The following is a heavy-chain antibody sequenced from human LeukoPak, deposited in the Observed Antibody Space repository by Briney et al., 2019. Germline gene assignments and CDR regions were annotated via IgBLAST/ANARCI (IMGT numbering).Heavy chain of an antibody. CDR3: ARWGQWPYYFDY. CDR2: IYYGGST. J-gene: IGHJ4*02. Sequence: SETLSLTCTVSGGXISSTSYYWGWIRQPPGKGLEWIGSIYYGGSTYYNPSLKSRVTISVDTSKNQFSLKLNSVTAADTAVYYCARWGQWPYYFDYWGQGTLVTVSS. D-gene: IGHD6-19*01. V-gene: IGHV4-39*01. CDR1: GGXISSTSYY.